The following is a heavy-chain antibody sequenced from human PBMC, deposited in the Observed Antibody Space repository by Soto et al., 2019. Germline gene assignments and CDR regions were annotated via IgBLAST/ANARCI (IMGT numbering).Heavy chain of an antibody. J-gene: IGHJ4*02. CDR3: AKCNGSGWAFDI. CDR1: GFTFRNYA. Sequence: EVQLLESGGGLVQPGGSLRLSCAASGFTFRNYAMSWVRQTPGKGLEWVSSISHSGGTTYYGDSVKGRFTLARDTSQNTLYLPMDSMRAEDTSVYFCAKCNGSGWAFDIWGQGTLVNVS. D-gene: IGHD6-25*01. V-gene: IGHV3-23*01. CDR2: ISHSGGTT.